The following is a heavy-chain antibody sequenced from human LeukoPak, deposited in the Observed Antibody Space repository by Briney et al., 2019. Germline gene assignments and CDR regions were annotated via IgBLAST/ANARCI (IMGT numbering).Heavy chain of an antibody. Sequence: EAPVKVSCKASGYTFTSYGISWVRQAPGQGLEWMGWISAYNGNTNYAQKLQGRVTMTTDTSTSTAYMELRSLRSDDTAVYYCARYCSSTSCLQHGLVDYWGQGTLVTVSS. CDR3: ARYCSSTSCLQHGLVDY. V-gene: IGHV1-18*01. CDR2: ISAYNGNT. J-gene: IGHJ4*02. CDR1: GYTFTSYG. D-gene: IGHD2-2*01.